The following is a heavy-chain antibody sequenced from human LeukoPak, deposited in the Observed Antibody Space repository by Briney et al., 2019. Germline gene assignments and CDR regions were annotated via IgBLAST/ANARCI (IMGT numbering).Heavy chain of an antibody. J-gene: IGHJ4*02. D-gene: IGHD6-13*01. CDR1: GFTFSSYA. Sequence: GGSLRLSCAASGFTFSSYAMSWVRQAPGKGLEWVSAISGSGGSTYYADSVKGRFTISRYNSKNTLYLQMNSLRAEDTAVYYCAKVKQQLVRYYFDYWGQGTLVTVSS. CDR3: AKVKQQLVRYYFDY. CDR2: ISGSGGST. V-gene: IGHV3-23*01.